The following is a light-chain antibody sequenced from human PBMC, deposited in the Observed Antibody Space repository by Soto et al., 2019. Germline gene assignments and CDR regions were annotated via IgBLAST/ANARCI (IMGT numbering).Light chain of an antibody. CDR1: SSNIGNNY. CDR2: DNN. Sequence: QSVLTQPPSVSAAPGQKVTISCSGSSSNIGNNYVSWYQQLPGTAPKLLIYDNNKRPSGIPDRFSGSKSGTSATLGITGIQTGDEADYYCGTWDSSLSAYVFGTGTKV. CDR3: GTWDSSLSAYV. J-gene: IGLJ1*01. V-gene: IGLV1-51*01.